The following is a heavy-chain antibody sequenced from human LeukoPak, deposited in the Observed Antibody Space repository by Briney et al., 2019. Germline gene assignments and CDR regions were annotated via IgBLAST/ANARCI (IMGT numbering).Heavy chain of an antibody. D-gene: IGHD2-2*01. J-gene: IGHJ4*02. CDR1: GGAIRGGGYC. CDR2: IFYDGST. CDR3: PIQRTTSSFRLLDY. Sequence: SQTLSLTCTVSGGAIRGGGYCWSWLRQHPGKGLEWMGYIFYDGSTYYNPALASRLSISVDRSQNQFSLKVRSVTAADTALYYCPIQRTTSSFRLLDYCGQPTLVTVSS. V-gene: IGHV4-31*03.